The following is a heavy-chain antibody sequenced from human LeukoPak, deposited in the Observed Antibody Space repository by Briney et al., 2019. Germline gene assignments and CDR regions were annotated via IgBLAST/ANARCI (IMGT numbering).Heavy chain of an antibody. CDR3: ARGAVVVPAAIVGDY. Sequence: GGSLRLSCAASGFTFSSYEMNWVRQAPGKGLEWVSYISSSGRTIYYADSVKGRFTISRDNAKNSLYLQMNSLRAEDTAVYYCARGAVVVPAAIVGDYWGQGTLVTVSS. CDR1: GFTFSSYE. V-gene: IGHV3-48*03. CDR2: ISSSGRTI. J-gene: IGHJ4*02. D-gene: IGHD2-2*02.